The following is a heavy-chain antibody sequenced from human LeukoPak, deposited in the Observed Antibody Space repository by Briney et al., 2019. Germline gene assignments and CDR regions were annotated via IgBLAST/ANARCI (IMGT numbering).Heavy chain of an antibody. D-gene: IGHD3-10*01. J-gene: IGHJ5*02. CDR2: IYHSGRD. V-gene: IGHV4-4*02. CDR1: GGAISNSNW. CDR3: ARHGSGTYSVS. Sequence: SETLSLTCAVSGGAISNSNWWSWVRQPPGRGLEWIGEIYHSGRDNYNPSLKSRVTISIDTSNNQFSLKLYSVTAADTAVYYCARHGSGTYSVSWGQGTLVTVSS.